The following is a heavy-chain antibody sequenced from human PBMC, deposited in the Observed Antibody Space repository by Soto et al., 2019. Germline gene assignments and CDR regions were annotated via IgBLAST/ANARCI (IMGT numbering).Heavy chain of an antibody. V-gene: IGHV3-23*01. CDR2: ISGSGGST. D-gene: IGHD3-10*01. CDR1: GFTFSSYA. CDR3: AKDPRVAWFGDWQYYYYGMDV. J-gene: IGHJ6*02. Sequence: GGSLRLSCAASGFTFSSYAMSWVRQAPGKGLEWVSAISGSGGSTYYADSVKGRFTISRDNSKNTLYLQMNSLRAEDTAVYYCAKDPRVAWFGDWQYYYYGMDVWGQGTTVTVSS.